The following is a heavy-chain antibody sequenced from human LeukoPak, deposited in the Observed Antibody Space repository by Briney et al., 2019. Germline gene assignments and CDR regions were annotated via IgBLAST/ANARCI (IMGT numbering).Heavy chain of an antibody. CDR1: GDSFSSNSAA. V-gene: IGHV6-1*01. D-gene: IGHD5-24*01. CDR2: TYYRSKWYN. Sequence: SQTLSLTCAISGDSFSSNSAAWNWTRQSPSTGLEWLGRTYYRSKWYNDYAGSVKSRITINPDTSKNQFSLQVNSVTPEDTAVYYCARGGQGDGYSADEAFDIWGQGTMVTVSS. CDR3: ARGGQGDGYSADEAFDI. J-gene: IGHJ3*02.